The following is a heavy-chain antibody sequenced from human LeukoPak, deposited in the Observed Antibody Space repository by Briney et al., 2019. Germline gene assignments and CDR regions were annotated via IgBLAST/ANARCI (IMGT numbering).Heavy chain of an antibody. CDR2: ISGSGGST. CDR1: GFTFTIYP. V-gene: IGHV3-23*01. Sequence: GGSLRLSCAVSGFTFTIYPMIWVRQAPGKGLEGVSAISGSGGSTYYADSVKGRFTISRDNSKNTLYLQMNSLRAEDTAVYYCAKGPGIAAAALRPFDPWGQGTLVTVSS. D-gene: IGHD6-13*01. J-gene: IGHJ5*02. CDR3: AKGPGIAAAALRPFDP.